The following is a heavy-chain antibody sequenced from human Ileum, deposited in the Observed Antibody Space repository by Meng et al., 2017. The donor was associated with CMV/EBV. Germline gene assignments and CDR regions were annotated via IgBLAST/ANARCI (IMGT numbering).Heavy chain of an antibody. V-gene: IGHV4-30-4*01. CDR1: GCSISSGDYY. Sequence: VPLQESGPGMLKPSQTLSLTCTVSGCSISSGDYYWSWIRQPPGKGLEWIGYIYYSGSTYYNPSLKSRVTISADTSKNQFSLKLNSVTAADTAVYYCASGSPQLGYVWGQGTLVTVSS. J-gene: IGHJ4*02. D-gene: IGHD1-1*01. CDR2: IYYSGST. CDR3: ASGSPQLGYV.